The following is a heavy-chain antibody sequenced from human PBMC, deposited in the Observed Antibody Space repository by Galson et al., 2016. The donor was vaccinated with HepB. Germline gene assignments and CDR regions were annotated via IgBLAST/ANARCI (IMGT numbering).Heavy chain of an antibody. CDR2: ISITSTTK. D-gene: IGHD3-22*01. Sequence: SLRLSCAGSGFTLSRHSMNWVRQAPGKGLEWISYISITSTTKYYADSVKGRFTISRDNAKNSLYLQMNSLRDEDTAVYYCARDVRWYYYDSSGYYYGAFDMWGQGTMVAVSS. V-gene: IGHV3-48*02. CDR3: ARDVRWYYYDSSGYYYGAFDM. CDR1: GFTLSRHS. J-gene: IGHJ3*02.